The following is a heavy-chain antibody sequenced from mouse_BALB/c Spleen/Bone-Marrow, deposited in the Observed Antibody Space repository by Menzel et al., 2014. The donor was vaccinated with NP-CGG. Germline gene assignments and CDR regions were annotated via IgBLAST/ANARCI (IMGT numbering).Heavy chain of an antibody. V-gene: IGHV5-17*02. CDR2: ISSGSSSI. Sequence: EVKLMESGGGLVQPGGSRKLSSAASGFTFSRFGMHWVRQAPEKGLEWVAYISSGSSSIYYSDTVRGRFTISRDNPMDTLFLQMTSLRSEDTAMYYCARGDYWGQGTILTVSS. CDR1: GFTFSRFG. CDR3: ARGDY. J-gene: IGHJ2*01.